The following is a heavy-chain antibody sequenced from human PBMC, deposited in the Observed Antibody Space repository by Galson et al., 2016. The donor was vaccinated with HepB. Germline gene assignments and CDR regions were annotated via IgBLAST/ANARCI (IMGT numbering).Heavy chain of an antibody. D-gene: IGHD5-12*01. CDR1: GFTFDDYT. V-gene: IGHV3-43*01. CDR2: ITWDGVST. J-gene: IGHJ4*02. Sequence: SLRLSCAASGFTFDDYTMHWVRQAPGKGLEWVSLITWDGVSTYYADSVKGRFTISRDNSKNSLYLQMNSLRTEDTALYYCAKASGYDIFDYWGQGTLVTVSS. CDR3: AKASGYDIFDY.